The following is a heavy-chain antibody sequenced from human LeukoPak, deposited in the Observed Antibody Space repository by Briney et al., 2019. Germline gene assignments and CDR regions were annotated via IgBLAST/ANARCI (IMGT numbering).Heavy chain of an antibody. CDR3: AKAKLSGGWYFDY. D-gene: IGHD2-15*01. CDR2: ISGSGGST. CDR1: GFTFSSYA. Sequence: PGASLRLSCAASGFTFSSYAMSWVRLAPGKGLEWVSAISGSGGSTYYADSVKGRFTISRDNSKNTLYLQMNSLRAEDTAVYYCAKAKLSGGWYFDYWGQGTLVTVSS. V-gene: IGHV3-23*01. J-gene: IGHJ4*02.